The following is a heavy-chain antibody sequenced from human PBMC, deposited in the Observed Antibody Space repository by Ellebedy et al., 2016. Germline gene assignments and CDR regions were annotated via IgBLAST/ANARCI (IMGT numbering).Heavy chain of an antibody. V-gene: IGHV4-31*03. D-gene: IGHD2-2*01. CDR1: GGSISRPGFY. CDR2: IYYSGTT. Sequence: SETLSLTXTVTGGSISRPGFYWSWIRQHPGKGLEWIGYIYYSGTTYYNASLKSRVTILLDTSKSQFFLQLSSVTAADTAAYYCSGGSSTSNILSGPGGYYFYYVDVWGKGTTVNVS. J-gene: IGHJ6*03. CDR3: SGGSSTSNILSGPGGYYFYYVDV.